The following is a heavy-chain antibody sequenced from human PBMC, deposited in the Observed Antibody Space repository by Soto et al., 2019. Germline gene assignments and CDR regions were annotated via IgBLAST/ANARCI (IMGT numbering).Heavy chain of an antibody. V-gene: IGHV3-23*03. CDR3: TKDRHPDGIWSFDC. CDR1: GFTFSTYT. J-gene: IGHJ4*02. Sequence: QLLESGGNLVQPGGSLRLSCATAGFTFSTYTMSWVRQAPGKGPEWVAGFYGGGSTSTFYAASVKGRFTISRDNSRNMVFLQMNSLRAEDTAVYYCTKDRHPDGIWSFDCWGQGTRVTVSS. D-gene: IGHD3-3*01. CDR2: FYGGGSTST.